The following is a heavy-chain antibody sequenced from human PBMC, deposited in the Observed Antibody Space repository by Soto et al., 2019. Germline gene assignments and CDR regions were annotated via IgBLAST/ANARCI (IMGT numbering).Heavy chain of an antibody. CDR1: GYTFTSYA. CDR2: INAGNGNT. D-gene: IGHD3-10*01. V-gene: IGHV1-3*01. CDR3: ARVRITMVRGQRSYYYYYYGMDV. Sequence: GASVKVSCKASGYTFTSYAMHWVRQAPGQRLEWMGWINAGNGNTKYSQKFQGRVTITRDTSASTAYMELSSLRSEDTAVYYCARVRITMVRGQRSYYYYYYGMDVWGQGTTVTVSS. J-gene: IGHJ6*02.